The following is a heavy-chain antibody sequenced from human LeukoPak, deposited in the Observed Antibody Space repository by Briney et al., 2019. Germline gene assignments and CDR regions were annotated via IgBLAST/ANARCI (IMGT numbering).Heavy chain of an antibody. V-gene: IGHV3-23*01. CDR2: ISGSGGST. CDR1: GFTFSSYA. CDR3: AKLPLQDYRGNWFDP. Sequence: PGGSLGLSCAASGFTFSSYAMSWVRQAPGKGLEWVSAISGSGGSTYYADSAKGRFTISRDNSKNTLYLQMNSLRAEDTAVYYCAKLPLQDYRGNWFDPWGQGTLVTVSS. J-gene: IGHJ5*02. D-gene: IGHD4-11*01.